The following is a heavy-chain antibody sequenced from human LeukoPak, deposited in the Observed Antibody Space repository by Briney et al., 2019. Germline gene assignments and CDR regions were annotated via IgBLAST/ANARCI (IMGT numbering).Heavy chain of an antibody. CDR3: ARHVEIAVAGPIDY. D-gene: IGHD6-19*01. Sequence: PSETLSLTCTVSGGSISSSRDYWGWIRQPPGKGLEWIGSIYYSGSTYYNPSLKSRVTISVDTSKNQFSLKLSSVTAADTAVSYCARHVEIAVAGPIDYWGQGTLVTVSS. CDR2: IYYSGST. J-gene: IGHJ4*02. V-gene: IGHV4-39*01. CDR1: GGSISSSRDY.